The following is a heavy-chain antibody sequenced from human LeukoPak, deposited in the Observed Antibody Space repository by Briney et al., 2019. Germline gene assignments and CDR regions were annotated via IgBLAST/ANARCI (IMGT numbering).Heavy chain of an antibody. CDR3: ARGPIAVAGINYYYYGMDV. V-gene: IGHV3-13*01. Sequence: GGSLRLSCAPSGFTFKSYDMHWVRQAAGEGPEWVSAINTAGDTYYQGSVKGRFTISRDNSKNTLYLQMNSLRAEDTAVYYCARGPIAVAGINYYYYGMDVWGQGTTVTVSS. J-gene: IGHJ6*02. D-gene: IGHD6-19*01. CDR1: GFTFKSYD. CDR2: INTAGDT.